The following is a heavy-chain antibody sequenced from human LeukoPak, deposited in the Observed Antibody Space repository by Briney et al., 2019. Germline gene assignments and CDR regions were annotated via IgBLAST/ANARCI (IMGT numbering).Heavy chain of an antibody. CDR1: GFTFRSYA. CDR3: TRDHNRRLGELSLLDY. J-gene: IGHJ4*02. Sequence: PGRSLRLSCAAPGFTFRSYAMHWVRQAPGKGLEWVAVISFDGSNKYYADSVKGRFTISRDNSKNTLYLQMDRQRVEDTAVYYCTRDHNRRLGELSLLDYWGQGTLVTVSS. CDR2: ISFDGSNK. V-gene: IGHV3-30*04. D-gene: IGHD3-16*02.